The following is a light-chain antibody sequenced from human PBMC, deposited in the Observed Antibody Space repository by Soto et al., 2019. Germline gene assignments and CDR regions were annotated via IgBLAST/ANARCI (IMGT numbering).Light chain of an antibody. J-gene: IGLJ3*02. V-gene: IGLV4-60*02. Sequence: QLVLTQSSSASASLGSSVKLTCTLSSGHSSYIIAWHQQQPGKAPRYLMKLEGSGSYNKGSGVPDRFSGSSSGADRYLTISSLQVEDEADYYCETWDSNTHTVFGGGTKVTVL. CDR2: LEGSGSY. CDR3: ETWDSNTHTV. CDR1: SGHSSYI.